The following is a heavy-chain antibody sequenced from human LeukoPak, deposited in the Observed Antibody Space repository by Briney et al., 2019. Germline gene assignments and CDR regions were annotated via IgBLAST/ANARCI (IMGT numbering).Heavy chain of an antibody. CDR1: GFRFGGYA. D-gene: IGHD3-10*02. Sequence: GGSLRRSCTGSGFRFGGYALSWVRQAPGKGLEWVGFIRSKALYGTSEYAASVEGRFSISRDDSNSVAYLQMNSLKTEDTAVYFCVRESVRDYYFDYWGQGTLVTVSS. CDR2: IRSKALYGTS. V-gene: IGHV3-49*04. CDR3: VRESVRDYYFDY. J-gene: IGHJ4*02.